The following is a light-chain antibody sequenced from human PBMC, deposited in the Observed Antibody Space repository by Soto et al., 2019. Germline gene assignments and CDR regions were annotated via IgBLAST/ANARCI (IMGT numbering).Light chain of an antibody. J-gene: IGKJ2*01. CDR1: QSVSSY. V-gene: IGKV3-11*01. CDR2: DAS. Sequence: EIVLTQSPATLSLSPGERATLSCRASQSVSSYLAWYQQKPGQAPRLLIYDASNRATGIPARFSGSGSGTDFTLTSSSLDPEDFAVYYCQQRSNWPPTFGQGTTLEIK. CDR3: QQRSNWPPT.